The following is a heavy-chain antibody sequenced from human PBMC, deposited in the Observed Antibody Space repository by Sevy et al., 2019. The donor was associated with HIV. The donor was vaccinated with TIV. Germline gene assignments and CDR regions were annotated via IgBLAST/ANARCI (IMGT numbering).Heavy chain of an antibody. CDR3: ARGVGLDC. V-gene: IGHV3-7*01. CDR2: IRPDGSDK. CDR1: GFTFSPYW. D-gene: IGHD1-26*01. Sequence: PGGSLRLSCAASGFTFSPYWMTWVRQAPGKGLEWVANIRPDGSDKYYVDSVKGRFTISRDNAKNSLYLQMNSLRADDTAMYYGARGVGLDCWGQGALVTVSS. J-gene: IGHJ4*02.